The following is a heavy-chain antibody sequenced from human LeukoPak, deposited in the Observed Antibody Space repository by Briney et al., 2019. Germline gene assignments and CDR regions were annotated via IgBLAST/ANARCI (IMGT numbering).Heavy chain of an antibody. CDR1: RFSFISYA. CDR2: INGSGSNT. V-gene: IGHV3-23*01. CDR3: VKSGGTFGYYYDSSGSFDL. Sequence: PGGSLRLSCKASRFSFISYAMSWVRQAPGRGPEWVSQINGSGSNTYYADSVKGRFTISRDNAKSTLLLQMNSLRDEDTAVYYCVKSGGTFGYYYDSSGSFDLWGQGTLVTVSS. J-gene: IGHJ4*02. D-gene: IGHD3-22*01.